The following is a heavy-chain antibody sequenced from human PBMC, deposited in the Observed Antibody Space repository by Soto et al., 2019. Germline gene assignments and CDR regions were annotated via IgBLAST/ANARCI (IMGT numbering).Heavy chain of an antibody. D-gene: IGHD1-1*01. CDR2: INPSGGST. V-gene: IGHV1-46*01. Sequence: QIQLVQSGAEVKKPGASVTISCKSSGPTFTSYHMHWVRQAPGQGLEWMGLINPSGGSTSYAQKFQGRLTLTRDPSTRTVYMDLSRLRSEDTAVYDCARSLEYLGQGTLVSVSS. J-gene: IGHJ4*02. CDR1: GPTFTSYH. CDR3: ARSLEY.